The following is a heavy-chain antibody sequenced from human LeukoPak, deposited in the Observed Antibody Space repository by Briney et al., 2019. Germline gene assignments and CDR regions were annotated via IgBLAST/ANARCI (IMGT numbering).Heavy chain of an antibody. CDR1: GFTFSSYW. V-gene: IGHV3-7*01. CDR3: ARARSGSWYDFPTHFDY. CDR2: IKQDGSEK. D-gene: IGHD6-13*01. J-gene: IGHJ4*02. Sequence: GGSLRLSCAASGFTFSSYWMSWVRQAPGKGLEWVANIKQDGSEKYYVDSVKGRFTISRDNAKNSLYLQMNSLRAEDTAVYYCARARSGSWYDFPTHFDYWGQGTLVTVSS.